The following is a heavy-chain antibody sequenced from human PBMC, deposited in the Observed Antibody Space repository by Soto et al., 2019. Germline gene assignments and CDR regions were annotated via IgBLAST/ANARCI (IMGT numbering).Heavy chain of an antibody. D-gene: IGHD3-3*01. CDR1: GGSISSSNW. J-gene: IGHJ6*02. Sequence: SETLSLTCAVSGGSISSSNWWRWVRQPPGKGLEWIGEIYHSGSPNYNPSLKSRVTISVHKSKNQFSLKLSSVTAADTAVYYCARRKYDPWCGNYYYGMDVWGQGTTVTVSS. CDR2: IYHSGSP. CDR3: ARRKYDPWCGNYYYGMDV. V-gene: IGHV4-4*02.